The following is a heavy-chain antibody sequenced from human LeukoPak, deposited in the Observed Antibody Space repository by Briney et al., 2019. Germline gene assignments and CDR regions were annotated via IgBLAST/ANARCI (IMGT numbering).Heavy chain of an antibody. J-gene: IGHJ5*02. CDR1: GYSFTSYW. V-gene: IGHV5-51*01. D-gene: IGHD2-15*01. Sequence: GESLRISCKGSGYSFTSYWISWVRHMPGKGLEWMGIIYPADSDIRYSPSFQGQVTISADKSISTAYLQWSSLKASDTAMYYCARQEYCSGGSCYTWFDPWGQGTLVIVSS. CDR2: IYPADSDI. CDR3: ARQEYCSGGSCYTWFDP.